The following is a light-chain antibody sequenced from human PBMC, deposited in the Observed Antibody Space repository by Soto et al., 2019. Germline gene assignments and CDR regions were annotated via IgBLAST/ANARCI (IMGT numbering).Light chain of an antibody. J-gene: IGKJ4*01. CDR3: QQTSSFPLT. CDR2: AAS. CDR1: QGITSW. Sequence: DIQMTQSPSSVSASAGDRVTITCRASQGITSWLAWYQQKPGRAPKLLIYAASRLQSGVPSSFSGSGSGRDFTLTISSLQPEDFATYFCQQTSSFPLTFGGGTKVDIK. V-gene: IGKV1-12*01.